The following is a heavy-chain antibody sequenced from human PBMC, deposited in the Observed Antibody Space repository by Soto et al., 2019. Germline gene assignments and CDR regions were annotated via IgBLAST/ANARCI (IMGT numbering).Heavy chain of an antibody. V-gene: IGHV4-39*02. Sequence: SETLSLSCTVSGGPIRSSSHYCGWIRHSPGTGLEWIGSIDESGDSYYNPSLKSRVTIFVDKSKNQFSLKLISVTGADSAIYYCAREGGYVDYWGQGTLVTVSS. CDR2: IDESGDS. CDR3: AREGGYVDY. CDR1: GGPIRSSSHY. D-gene: IGHD1-1*01. J-gene: IGHJ4*02.